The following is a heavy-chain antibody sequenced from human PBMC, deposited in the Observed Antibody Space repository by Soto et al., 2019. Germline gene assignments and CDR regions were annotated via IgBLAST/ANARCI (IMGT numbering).Heavy chain of an antibody. Sequence: QVQLVESGGGVVQPGRSLRLSCAASGFTFSSYGMHWVRQAPGKGLEWVAVISYDGSNKYYADSVKGRFTISRDNSKNTLYLQMNSLRAEDTAVYYCANPHYDYVWGDFDYWGQGTLVTVSS. J-gene: IGHJ4*02. CDR1: GFTFSSYG. CDR3: ANPHYDYVWGDFDY. CDR2: ISYDGSNK. V-gene: IGHV3-30*18. D-gene: IGHD3-16*01.